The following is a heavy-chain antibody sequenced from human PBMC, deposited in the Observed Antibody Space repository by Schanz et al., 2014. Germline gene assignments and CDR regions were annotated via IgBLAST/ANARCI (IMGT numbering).Heavy chain of an antibody. CDR2: ISYDGSNK. D-gene: IGHD3-10*01. CDR1: GFTLSSYA. V-gene: IGHV3-30-3*01. J-gene: IGHJ4*02. Sequence: QVQLVESGGGVVQPGRSLRLSCAAYGFTLSSYAMHWVRQAPGKGLEWVAVISYDGSNKYYADSVKGRFTISRDNAKNSMYRHMKSLRGEDTAVYYCARANYRRKINFDYWGRGTLVTVSS. CDR3: ARANYRRKINFDY.